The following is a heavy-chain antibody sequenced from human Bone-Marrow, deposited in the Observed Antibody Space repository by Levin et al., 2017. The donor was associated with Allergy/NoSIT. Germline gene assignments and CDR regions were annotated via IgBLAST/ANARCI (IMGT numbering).Heavy chain of an antibody. Sequence: PGGSLRLSCVASGFTLSSYGMHWVRQAPGKGLEWVAVIWDDGSNKYYGESVEGRFTISRETSKNAVYLQMNSLRVEDTAVYYCARDDQTLTAYGDYYFYGLDVWGQGTTVTVSS. J-gene: IGHJ6*02. D-gene: IGHD3-10*01. CDR1: GFTLSSYG. V-gene: IGHV3-33*01. CDR2: IWDDGSNK. CDR3: ARDDQTLTAYGDYYFYGLDV.